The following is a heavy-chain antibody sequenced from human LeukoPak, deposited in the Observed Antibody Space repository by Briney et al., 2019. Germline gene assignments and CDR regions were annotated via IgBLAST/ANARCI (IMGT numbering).Heavy chain of an antibody. CDR2: IYYSGST. V-gene: IGHV4-59*01. D-gene: IGHD5-18*01. CDR1: GGSISSYY. Sequence: SETLSLTCTVSGGSISSYYWSWIRQPPGKGLEWIGYIYYSGSTNYNPSLKSRVTISVDTSKNQFSLKLSSVTAADTAVYYCARERGYSYGYFDYWGQGTLVTVSS. J-gene: IGHJ4*02. CDR3: ARERGYSYGYFDY.